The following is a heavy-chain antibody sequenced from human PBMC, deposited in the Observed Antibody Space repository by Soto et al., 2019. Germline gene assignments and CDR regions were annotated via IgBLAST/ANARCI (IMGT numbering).Heavy chain of an antibody. D-gene: IGHD7-27*01. CDR2: ISSSSSTI. V-gene: IGHV3-48*02. Sequence: GGSLRLSCAASGFTFSSYSMNWVRQAPGKGLEWVSYISSSSSTIYYADSVKGRFTISRDNAKNSLYLQMNSLRDEDTAVYYCARVGTGTHAWDYFDYCAQGPLVTVSS. CDR1: GFTFSSYS. J-gene: IGHJ4*02. CDR3: ARVGTGTHAWDYFDY.